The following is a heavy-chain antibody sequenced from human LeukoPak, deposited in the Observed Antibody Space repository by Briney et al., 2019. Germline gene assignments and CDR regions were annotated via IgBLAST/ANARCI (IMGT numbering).Heavy chain of an antibody. CDR3: AKDHSEYSSSPFDY. CDR1: GFTFDDYA. Sequence: GGSLRLSCAASGFTFDDYAMHWVRQAPGKGLEWVSGISWNSGSIGYADSVKGRFTISRDNAKNSLYLQINSLRAEDTALYYCAKDHSEYSSSPFDYWGQGTLVTVSS. J-gene: IGHJ4*02. CDR2: ISWNSGSI. V-gene: IGHV3-9*01. D-gene: IGHD6-6*01.